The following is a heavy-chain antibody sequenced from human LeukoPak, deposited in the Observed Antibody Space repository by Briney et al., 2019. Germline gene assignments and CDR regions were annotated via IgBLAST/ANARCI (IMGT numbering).Heavy chain of an antibody. CDR2: INSDGSST. Sequence: GGSLRLSCAASGFTFSSYWMHWVRQAPGKGLVWVSRINSDGSSTSYADSVKGRFTISRDNAKNTLYLQMNSLRAEDTAVYYCAREPSFFYDFWSGYYDYGMDVWGKGTTVTVSS. D-gene: IGHD3-3*01. J-gene: IGHJ6*04. V-gene: IGHV3-74*01. CDR3: AREPSFFYDFWSGYYDYGMDV. CDR1: GFTFSSYW.